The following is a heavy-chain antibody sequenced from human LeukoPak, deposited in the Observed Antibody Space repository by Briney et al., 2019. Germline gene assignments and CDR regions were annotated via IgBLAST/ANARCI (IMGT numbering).Heavy chain of an antibody. CDR3: ATEEIRLGELSATGFDY. CDR2: INPNSGGT. J-gene: IGHJ4*02. D-gene: IGHD3-16*02. Sequence: ASVKVSCKASGYTFTGYYIHWVRQAPGQGPEWMGCINPNSGGTNCAQKFQGRVTMTRDTSIGTAYMELSGLRSDDTAVYYCATEEIRLGELSATGFDYWGQGTLVTVSS. CDR1: GYTFTGYY. V-gene: IGHV1-2*02.